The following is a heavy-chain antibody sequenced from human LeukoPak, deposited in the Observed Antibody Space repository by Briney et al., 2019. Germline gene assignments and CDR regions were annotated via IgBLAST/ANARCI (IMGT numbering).Heavy chain of an antibody. V-gene: IGHV1-8*01. CDR3: ARTYGSSSGSDFDY. D-gene: IGHD6-13*01. CDR1: GYTFTSYD. CDR2: MNPDSGDS. Sequence: ASVKVSCKASGYTFTSYDINWVRQATGQGPEWMGWMNPDSGDSGYAQKFQGRVTMTRDTPISTAYMELSNLRSEDTAAYYCARTYGSSSGSDFDYWGQGTLVTVSS. J-gene: IGHJ4*02.